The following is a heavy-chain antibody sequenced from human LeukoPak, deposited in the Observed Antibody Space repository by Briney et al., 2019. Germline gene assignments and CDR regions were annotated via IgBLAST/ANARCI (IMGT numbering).Heavy chain of an antibody. J-gene: IGHJ4*02. CDR3: ARGVSFDY. Sequence: PSETLSLTCAVYGGSFSGYYWSWIRQPPGKGLEWIGEIKHSGSTNYNPSLKSRVTISVDTSKNQFSLKLSSVTAADTAVYYCARGVSFDYWGQGTLVTVSS. V-gene: IGHV4-34*01. CDR1: GGSFSGYY. CDR2: IKHSGST.